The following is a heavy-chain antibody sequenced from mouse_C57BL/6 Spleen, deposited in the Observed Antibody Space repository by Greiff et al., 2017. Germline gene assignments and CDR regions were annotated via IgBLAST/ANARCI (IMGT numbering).Heavy chain of an antibody. J-gene: IGHJ4*01. CDR3: ARTYDYDRDAMDY. D-gene: IGHD2-4*01. Sequence: QVHVKQSGAELAKPGASVKLSCKASGYTFTRYWMHWVKQRPGQGLEWIGYINPSSGYTKYDQKFKDKATLTADKSSSTAYMQLSSLTYEDSAVYYCARTYDYDRDAMDYWGQGTSVTVSS. CDR1: GYTFTRYW. CDR2: INPSSGYT. V-gene: IGHV1-7*01.